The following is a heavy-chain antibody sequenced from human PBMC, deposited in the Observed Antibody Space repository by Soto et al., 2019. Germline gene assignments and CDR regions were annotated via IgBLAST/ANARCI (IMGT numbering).Heavy chain of an antibody. Sequence: ASGKVSCKASGYTFTSYYMHWVRQAPGQGLEWMGIINPSGGSTSYAQKFQGRVTMTRDTSTSTVYMELSSLRSEDTAVYYRARDSSDTAMVTSGMDVWGQGXTVTVYS. CDR3: ARDSSDTAMVTSGMDV. D-gene: IGHD5-18*01. V-gene: IGHV1-46*01. J-gene: IGHJ6*02. CDR1: GYTFTSYY. CDR2: INPSGGST.